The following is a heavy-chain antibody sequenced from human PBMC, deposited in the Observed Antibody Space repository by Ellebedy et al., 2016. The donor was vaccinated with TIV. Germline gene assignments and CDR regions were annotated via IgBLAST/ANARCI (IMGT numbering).Heavy chain of an antibody. D-gene: IGHD3-10*01. Sequence: SVKVSCXASGGTFSSYAISWVRQAPGQGLEWMGGIIPIFGTANYAQKFQGRVTITADESTSTAYMELSSLRSEDTAVYYCAREASLVRGVIISHYYYYMDVWGKGTTVTVSS. CDR1: GGTFSSYA. V-gene: IGHV1-69*13. CDR2: IIPIFGTA. J-gene: IGHJ6*03. CDR3: AREASLVRGVIISHYYYYMDV.